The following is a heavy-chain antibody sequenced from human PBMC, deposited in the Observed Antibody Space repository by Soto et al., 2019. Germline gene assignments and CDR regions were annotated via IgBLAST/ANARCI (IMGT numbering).Heavy chain of an antibody. CDR2: IIPILGIA. V-gene: IGHV1-69*02. J-gene: IGHJ5*02. Sequence: QVQLVQSGAEVKKPGSSVKVSCKASGGTFSSYTISWVRQAPGQGLEWMGRIIPILGIANYAQKFQGRVTITADNSASEAYLELSSLRSEDTAVYDCARGAFLTLTTDWFDTWGQGTLVTVSS. CDR1: GGTFSSYT. D-gene: IGHD4-17*01. CDR3: ARGAFLTLTTDWFDT.